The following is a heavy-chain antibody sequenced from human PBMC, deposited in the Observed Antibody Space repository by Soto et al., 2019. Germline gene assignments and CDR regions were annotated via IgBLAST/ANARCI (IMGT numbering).Heavy chain of an antibody. V-gene: IGHV4-59*01. D-gene: IGHD3-10*01. CDR1: GGSISSNF. CDR2: SYSSGAS. J-gene: IGHJ4*02. CDR3: VRVPRGGWPYYFDY. Sequence: PSETLSLTCTVSGGSISSNFWSWIRQPPGKGLEWIGYSYSSGASNHNPSLQSRAAIAVDTSKNQLTLRLNSVTAADTAVYYCVRVPRGGWPYYFDYWGQGALVTV.